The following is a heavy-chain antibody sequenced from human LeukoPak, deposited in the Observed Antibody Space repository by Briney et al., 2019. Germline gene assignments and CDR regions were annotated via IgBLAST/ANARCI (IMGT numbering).Heavy chain of an antibody. J-gene: IGHJ5*02. Sequence: GGSLRLSCEASGFTFSAYAMTWVRQAPGKGLEWVAVISYDGSNKYYADSVKGRFTISRDNSKNTLYLQMNSLRAEDTAVYYCANFSAWGQGTLVTVSS. CDR2: ISYDGSNK. V-gene: IGHV3-30*18. CDR3: ANFSA. CDR1: GFTFSAYA.